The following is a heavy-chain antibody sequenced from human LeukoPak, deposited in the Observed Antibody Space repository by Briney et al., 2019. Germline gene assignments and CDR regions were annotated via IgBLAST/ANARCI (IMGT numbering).Heavy chain of an antibody. CDR1: GGTFSSYA. Sequence: SVTVSCKASGGTFSSYAISWVRQAPGQGLEWMGGIIPIFGTANYAQKLQGRVTITTDKSTSTAYMELSSLRSEDTAVYYCASGSIYYYGSGSYRGYYYYMDVWGKGTTVTVSS. J-gene: IGHJ6*03. V-gene: IGHV1-69*05. CDR3: ASGSIYYYGSGSYRGYYYYMDV. CDR2: IIPIFGTA. D-gene: IGHD3-10*01.